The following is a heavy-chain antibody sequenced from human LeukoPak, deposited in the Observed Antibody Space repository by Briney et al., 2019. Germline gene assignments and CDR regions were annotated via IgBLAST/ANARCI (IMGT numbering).Heavy chain of an antibody. CDR1: GYTFTSYG. D-gene: IGHD3-22*01. J-gene: IGHJ4*02. Sequence: RASVKVSCKASGYTFTSYGISWVRQAPGQGLEWMGWISAYNGNTNYAQKLQGRVTMTTDTSTSTAYMELRSLRSDDTAVYYCARAAYYDSSGYYYLLDYWGQGTLVTVSS. CDR2: ISAYNGNT. CDR3: ARAAYYDSSGYYYLLDY. V-gene: IGHV1-18*01.